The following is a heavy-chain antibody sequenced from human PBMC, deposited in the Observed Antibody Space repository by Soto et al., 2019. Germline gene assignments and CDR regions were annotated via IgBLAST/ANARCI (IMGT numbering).Heavy chain of an antibody. V-gene: IGHV4-39*01. CDR2: IYYSGST. Sequence: QLQLQESGPGLVKPSETLSLTCTVSGGSISSSSYYWGWIRQPPGKGLEWIGSIYYSGSTYYNPSLKSRVTIPVDTSKNQFSLKLSSVTAADTAVYYCARLQKLRFLEWLFDPWGQGTLVTVSS. CDR3: ARLQKLRFLEWLFDP. J-gene: IGHJ5*02. D-gene: IGHD3-3*01. CDR1: GGSISSSSYY.